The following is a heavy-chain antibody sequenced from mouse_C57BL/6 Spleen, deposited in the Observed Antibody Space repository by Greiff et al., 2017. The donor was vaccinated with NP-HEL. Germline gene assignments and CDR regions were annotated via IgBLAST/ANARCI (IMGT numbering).Heavy chain of an antibody. J-gene: IGHJ4*01. CDR3: ARSTVVAADYAMDY. CDR2: INPSNGGT. CDR1: GYTFTSYW. D-gene: IGHD1-1*01. Sequence: VQLQQSGTELVKPGASVKLSCKASGYTFTSYWMHWVKQRPGQGLEWIGNINPSNGGTNYNEKFKSKATLTVDTSSSTAYMQLSSLTSEDSAVYYCARSTVVAADYAMDYWDQGTSVTVSS. V-gene: IGHV1-53*01.